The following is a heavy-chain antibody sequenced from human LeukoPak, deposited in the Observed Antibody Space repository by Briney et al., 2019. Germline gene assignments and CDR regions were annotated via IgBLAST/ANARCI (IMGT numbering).Heavy chain of an antibody. CDR3: AREYGSGSYYWFN. CDR1: GYTFTGYY. D-gene: IGHD3-10*01. J-gene: IGHJ4*02. V-gene: IGHV1-2*02. CDR2: INPNSGGT. Sequence: GASVKVSCKASGYTFTGYYMHWVRQAPGQGLEWMGWINPNSGGTNYAQKFQGRVTMTRDTSISTAYMELSRLRSDDTAVYYCAREYGSGSYYWFNWGRGTLVTVSS.